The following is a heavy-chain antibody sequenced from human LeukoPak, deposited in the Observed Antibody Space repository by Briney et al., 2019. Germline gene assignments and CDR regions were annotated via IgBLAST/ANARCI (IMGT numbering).Heavy chain of an antibody. CDR2: IYYSGST. CDR3: ARVRGDYLYFDY. D-gene: IGHD4-17*01. Sequence: SETLSLTCTVSGGSISSYYWSWIRQPPGKGLEWIGYIYYSGSTNYNPSLKSRVIISVDTSKNQFSLKLSSVTAADTAVYYCARVRGDYLYFDYWGQGTLVTVSS. CDR1: GGSISSYY. J-gene: IGHJ4*02. V-gene: IGHV4-59*01.